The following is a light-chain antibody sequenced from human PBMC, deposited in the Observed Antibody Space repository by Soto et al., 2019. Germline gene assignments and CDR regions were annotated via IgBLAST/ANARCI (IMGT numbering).Light chain of an antibody. CDR2: DAS. CDR3: QQRSNWPPT. Sequence: EIVLTQSPASLSLAAGERATPSCRASQSVSSYLAWYQQKPGQAPRLLIYDASNRATGIPARFSGSGSGTDFTLTISSLEPEDFAVYYCQQRSNWPPTFGQGTLLEIK. V-gene: IGKV3-11*01. CDR1: QSVSSY. J-gene: IGKJ5*01.